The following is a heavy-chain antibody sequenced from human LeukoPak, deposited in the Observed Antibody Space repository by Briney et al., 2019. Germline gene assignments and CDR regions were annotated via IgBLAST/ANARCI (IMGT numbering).Heavy chain of an antibody. Sequence: PGGSLRLSCAASGFTFNSYSMNWVRQAPGKGLEWVSSISGSNSYIYYADSMKGRSTISRDNAKNSLYLQMNSLRAEDTAVYYCARDVVGATFDAFDIWGQGTMVTVSS. V-gene: IGHV3-21*04. CDR3: ARDVVGATFDAFDI. CDR2: ISGSNSYI. CDR1: GFTFNSYS. D-gene: IGHD1-26*01. J-gene: IGHJ3*02.